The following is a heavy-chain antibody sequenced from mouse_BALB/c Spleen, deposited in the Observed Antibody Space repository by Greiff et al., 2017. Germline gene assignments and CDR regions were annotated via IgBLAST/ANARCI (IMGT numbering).Heavy chain of an antibody. Sequence: VQRVESGPGLVQPSQSLSITCTVSGFSLTSYGVHWVRQSPGKGLEWLGVIWSGGSTDYNAAFISRLSISKDNSKSQVFFKMNSLQANDTAIYYCARKDGSSDWYFDVWGAGTTVTVSS. CDR2: IWSGGST. V-gene: IGHV2-2*02. D-gene: IGHD1-1*01. CDR3: ARKDGSSDWYFDV. CDR1: GFSLTSYG. J-gene: IGHJ1*01.